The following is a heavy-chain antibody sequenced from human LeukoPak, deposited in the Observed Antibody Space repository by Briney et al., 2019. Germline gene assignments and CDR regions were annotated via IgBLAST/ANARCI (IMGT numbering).Heavy chain of an antibody. CDR1: GFTFSIDG. Sequence: GWSLRLSCAASGFTFSIDGMRSVRQAPGKGLEWVAFIRYDGSNKYYADSVKGRFTISRDNSKNTLYLQMNSLRAEDTAVYYCATPLRSGGNYWGQGTLVTVSS. J-gene: IGHJ4*02. V-gene: IGHV3-30*02. CDR2: IRYDGSNK. CDR3: ATPLRSGGNY. D-gene: IGHD4-17*01.